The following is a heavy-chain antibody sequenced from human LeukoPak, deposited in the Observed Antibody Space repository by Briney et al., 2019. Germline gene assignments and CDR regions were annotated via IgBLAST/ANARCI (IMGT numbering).Heavy chain of an antibody. CDR1: GFSFWNYW. CDR3: AKDMGTAMVTASDY. Sequence: GSLRLSCAASGFSFWNYWMSWVRQAPGKGLEWVANIKEDGTVIYYVDSVKGRFTISRDNSKNTLYLQMNSLRAEDTAVYYCAKDMGTAMVTASDYWGQGTLVTVSS. V-gene: IGHV3-7*03. D-gene: IGHD5-18*01. CDR2: IKEDGTVI. J-gene: IGHJ4*02.